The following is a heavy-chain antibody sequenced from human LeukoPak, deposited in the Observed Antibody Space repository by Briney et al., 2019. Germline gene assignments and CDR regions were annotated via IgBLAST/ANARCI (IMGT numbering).Heavy chain of an antibody. CDR3: ASSIVLDDSSGYYYVWPFDY. J-gene: IGHJ4*02. V-gene: IGHV4-34*01. D-gene: IGHD3-22*01. CDR2: INHSGST. CDR1: GGSFSGYD. Sequence: PSETLSLTCAVYGGSFSGYDWSWIRQPPGKGLEWIGEINHSGSTNYNPSLKSRVTISVDTSKNQFSLKLSSVTAADTAVYYCASSIVLDDSSGYYYVWPFDYWGQGTLVTVSS.